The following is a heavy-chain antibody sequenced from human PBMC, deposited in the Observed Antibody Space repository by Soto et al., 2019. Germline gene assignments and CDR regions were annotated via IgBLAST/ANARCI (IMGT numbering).Heavy chain of an antibody. V-gene: IGHV4-59*01. CDR2: MYYGGST. J-gene: IGHJ4*02. CDR1: GGSIRSYY. Sequence: QVQLQESGPGLVKPSETLSLTCTVSGGSIRSYYWNWIRQPPGKGLEWIGYMYYGGSTNYNPSLKSRVTVSGDTSKYEFSLTLRSVTAADTAVYYCARSTGYGDSYFDYWGQGTLVTVSS. D-gene: IGHD4-17*01. CDR3: ARSTGYGDSYFDY.